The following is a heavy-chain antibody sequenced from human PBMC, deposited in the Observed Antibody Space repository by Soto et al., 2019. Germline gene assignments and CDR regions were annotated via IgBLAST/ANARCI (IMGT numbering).Heavy chain of an antibody. CDR1: GFTFSNTW. D-gene: IGHD2-2*01. Sequence: QSGGSLRLSCAASGFTFSNTWMHWVRQAPGKGLVWVSHINSDGTTTTYADSVKGRFTISRDNAKNTVHLQMNSLRAEDTAVYYCATDGSYAQHVWGQGTTVTVSS. J-gene: IGHJ6*02. V-gene: IGHV3-74*01. CDR2: INSDGTTT. CDR3: ATDGSYAQHV.